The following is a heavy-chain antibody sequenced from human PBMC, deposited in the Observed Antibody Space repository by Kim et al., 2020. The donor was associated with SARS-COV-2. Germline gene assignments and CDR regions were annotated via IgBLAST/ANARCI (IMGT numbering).Heavy chain of an antibody. V-gene: IGHV4-30-4*01. CDR3: VSYFVGRGGSGY. CDR1: GASISGDFYH. D-gene: IGHD3-10*01. CDR2: IYHTATI. J-gene: IGHJ4*02. Sequence: SETLSLTCTVSGASISGDFYHWGWIRQSPGKGLEWLGQIYHTATIYYNPSLESRLSISTDTSNNRFSLEMTSVTAADTATYYCVSYFVGRGGSGYWGQGT.